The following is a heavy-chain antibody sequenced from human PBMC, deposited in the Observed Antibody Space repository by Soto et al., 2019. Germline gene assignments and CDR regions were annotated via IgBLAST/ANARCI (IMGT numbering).Heavy chain of an antibody. D-gene: IGHD3-22*01. CDR2: IYYSGST. J-gene: IGHJ3*02. CDR3: ARPGNYYDSSGKAAFDI. CDR1: GGSISSSSYY. Sequence: SETLSLTCTVSGGSISSSSYYWGWIRQPPGKGLEWIGSIYYSGSTYYNPSLKSRVTISVDTSKNQFSLKLSSVTAADTAVYYCARPGNYYDSSGKAAFDIWGQGTMATVSS. V-gene: IGHV4-39*01.